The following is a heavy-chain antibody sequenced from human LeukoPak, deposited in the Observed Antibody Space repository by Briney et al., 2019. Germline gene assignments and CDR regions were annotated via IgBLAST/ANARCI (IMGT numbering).Heavy chain of an antibody. Sequence: ASVKVSCKASGYTFTGYYMHWVRQAPGQGLEWMGWINPNSGGTNYAQKFQGRVTMTRDTSISTAYMELSRLRSDDTAVYYCAGFLMVDGCGWFDPWGQGTLVTVSS. D-gene: IGHD5-24*01. V-gene: IGHV1-2*02. J-gene: IGHJ5*02. CDR3: AGFLMVDGCGWFDP. CDR1: GYTFTGYY. CDR2: INPNSGGT.